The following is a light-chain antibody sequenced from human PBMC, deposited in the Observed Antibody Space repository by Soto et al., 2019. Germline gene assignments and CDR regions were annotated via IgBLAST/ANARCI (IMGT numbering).Light chain of an antibody. CDR2: DVN. V-gene: IGLV2-8*01. Sequence: QSVLTQPPSASGSPGQSLTISCTGTSTDVGNYNYVSWYQQHPGKAPKLMISDVNRRPSGVPDRFSGSKSGNTASLTVSGLQAEDDADYYCSSYAGSNNWVFGGGTKLTVL. CDR1: STDVGNYNY. CDR3: SSYAGSNNWV. J-gene: IGLJ3*02.